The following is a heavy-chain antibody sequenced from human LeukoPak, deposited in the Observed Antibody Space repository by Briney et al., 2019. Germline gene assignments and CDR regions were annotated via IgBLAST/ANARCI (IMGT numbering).Heavy chain of an antibody. CDR1: GFTFSRHW. J-gene: IGHJ4*02. V-gene: IGHV3-7*01. CDR3: ARDRGIRDYFDY. Sequence: GGSLRLSCAASGFTFSRHWMNWVRQAPGKGLEWVANIKQDGSEKYYVDSVKGRFTISRDNAKNSLYLQMNSLRAEDTAVYYCARDRGIRDYFDYWGQGNLVTVSS. CDR2: IKQDGSEK. D-gene: IGHD3-3*02.